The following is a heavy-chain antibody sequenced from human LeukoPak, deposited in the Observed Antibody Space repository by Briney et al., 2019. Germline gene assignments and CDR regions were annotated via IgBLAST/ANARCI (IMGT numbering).Heavy chain of an antibody. Sequence: GGSLRLSCAASGFTFSSYGMHWVRQAPGKGVEWVAVISYDGSNKYYADSVKGRFTISRDNSKNTLYLQMNSLRAEDTAVYYCAKEVFGVVIIGIDYWGQGTRVTVSS. CDR1: GFTFSSYG. CDR3: AKEVFGVVIIGIDY. J-gene: IGHJ4*02. CDR2: ISYDGSNK. D-gene: IGHD3-3*01. V-gene: IGHV3-30*18.